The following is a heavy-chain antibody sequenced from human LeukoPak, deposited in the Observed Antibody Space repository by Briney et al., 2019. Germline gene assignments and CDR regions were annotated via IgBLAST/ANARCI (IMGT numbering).Heavy chain of an antibody. J-gene: IGHJ4*02. CDR2: IIPILGIA. CDR3: ARDLGIVGATSPY. CDR1: GGTFSSYA. Sequence: SVKVSCKASGGTFSSYAIIWVRQAPGQGLEWMGRIIPILGIANYAQKFQGRVTITADKSTSTAYMELSSLRSEDTAVYYCARDLGIVGATSPYWGQGTLVTVSS. V-gene: IGHV1-69*04. D-gene: IGHD1-26*01.